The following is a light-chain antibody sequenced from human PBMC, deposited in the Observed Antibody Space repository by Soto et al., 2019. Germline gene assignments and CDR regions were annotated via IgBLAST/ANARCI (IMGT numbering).Light chain of an antibody. CDR1: QTISDY. V-gene: IGKV1-39*01. J-gene: IGKJ4*01. CDR3: QQTYDSLVS. CDR2: GSS. Sequence: DIQMTQSPSSLSASVGDRGTITCRASQTISDYLHWYQQKPGKAPTXMIYGSSSLQTGVPPRFSGSGSGTEFTLTISSLQPEDVGTYYCQQTYDSLVSFGGGTKVDIK.